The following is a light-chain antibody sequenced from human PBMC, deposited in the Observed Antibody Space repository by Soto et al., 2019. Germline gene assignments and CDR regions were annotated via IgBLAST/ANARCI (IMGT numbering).Light chain of an antibody. CDR3: QKYSSVPV. CDR1: KDSRNF. Sequence: DIKMTQSPTSLSASVGDRVTITCRASKDSRNFVAWYQQKPGKAPKLLIYAASTLQSGVPSRFSGSGSGTDFTLTITSLQPEDVATYSCQKYSSVPVFGPGTKVQIK. J-gene: IGKJ3*01. CDR2: AAS. V-gene: IGKV1-27*01.